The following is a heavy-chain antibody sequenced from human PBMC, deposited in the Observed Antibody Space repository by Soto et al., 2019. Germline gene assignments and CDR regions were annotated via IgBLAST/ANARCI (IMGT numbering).Heavy chain of an antibody. D-gene: IGHD6-19*01. Sequence: QVQLVESGGDVVQPGRSLRLSCAASRFTFTSCAMHWVRQAPGKGLEWLAVISYDGSYKFYADSVKGRFTISRDNSKNMLYLQMNSLRVEDTAVYYCAKDTGGWYGGSPGLFHFDSWGQGTLVTVSS. CDR3: AKDTGGWYGGSPGLFHFDS. CDR1: RFTFTSCA. CDR2: ISYDGSYK. J-gene: IGHJ4*02. V-gene: IGHV3-30-3*01.